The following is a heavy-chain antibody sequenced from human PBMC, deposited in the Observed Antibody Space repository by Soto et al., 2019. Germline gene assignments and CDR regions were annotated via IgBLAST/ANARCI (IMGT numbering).Heavy chain of an antibody. J-gene: IGHJ4*02. CDR3: ARDVGPNTLDY. CDR2: MNIDGSER. V-gene: IGHV3-7*03. Sequence: QPGGSLRLSCAASGFTFTTYWMTWVRQAPGKGLEWVASMNIDGSERHYVASVKGRFTTSRDNAKNSLYLEMNSLTADDTAVYYCARDVGPNTLDYWGQGTLVTVSS. CDR1: GFTFTTYW.